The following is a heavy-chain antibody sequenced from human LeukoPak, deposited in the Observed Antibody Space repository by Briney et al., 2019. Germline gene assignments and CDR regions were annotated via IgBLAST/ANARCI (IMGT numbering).Heavy chain of an antibody. J-gene: IGHJ6*02. Sequence: PSETLSLTCAVYGGSFSGYYWSWIRQPPGKGLEWIGEINHSGSTYYNPSLKSRVTISVDTSKNQFSLKLSSVTAADTAVYYCARAVAARPYYYYGMDVWGQGTTVTVSS. D-gene: IGHD6-6*01. V-gene: IGHV4-34*01. CDR2: INHSGST. CDR3: ARAVAARPYYYYGMDV. CDR1: GGSFSGYY.